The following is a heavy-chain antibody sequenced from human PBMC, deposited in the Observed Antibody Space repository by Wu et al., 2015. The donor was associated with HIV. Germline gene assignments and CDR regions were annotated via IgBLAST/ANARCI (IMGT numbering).Heavy chain of an antibody. CDR2: ISAYNGNT. J-gene: IGHJ3*02. CDR3: ARDSDIVVVAAPTPGAFDI. V-gene: IGHV1-18*01. CDR1: GYMFTNYD. D-gene: IGHD2-15*01. Sequence: QAQLVQSGAEAKEPGASVKVSCKASGYMFTNYDISWVRQAPGQGLEWMGWISAYNGNTNYAQKLQGRVTMTTDTSTSTAYMELRSLRSDDTAVYYCARDSDIVVVAAPTPGAFDIWGQGTMVTVSS.